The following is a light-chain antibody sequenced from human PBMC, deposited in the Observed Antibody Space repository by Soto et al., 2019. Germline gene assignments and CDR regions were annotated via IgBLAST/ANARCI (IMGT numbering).Light chain of an antibody. CDR1: QSVGSN. V-gene: IGKV3-15*01. J-gene: IGKJ3*01. Sequence: EMVMTQSPVTLSVSPGERATLSCRASQSVGSNLAWYQQKPGQAPRLLIYDTSTRATGIPARFSGSGSGTEFALTISSLQSEDFAVYYCQQYDTWPPFTFGPGTKVDI. CDR3: QQYDTWPPFT. CDR2: DTS.